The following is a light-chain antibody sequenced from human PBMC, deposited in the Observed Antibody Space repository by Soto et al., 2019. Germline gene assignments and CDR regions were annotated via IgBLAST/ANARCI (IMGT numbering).Light chain of an antibody. CDR2: EVS. J-gene: IGLJ2*01. Sequence: QSALTQPPSASGSPGQSVTISCTGTSSDVGGYNYVSWYQQHPGKAPKLMIYEVSKRPSGVPDRFSGSKSGNTASLTISGLQAEDEADYYCSSYTSSSPSVVFGGGTKLTVL. CDR1: SSDVGGYNY. CDR3: SSYTSSSPSVV. V-gene: IGLV2-8*01.